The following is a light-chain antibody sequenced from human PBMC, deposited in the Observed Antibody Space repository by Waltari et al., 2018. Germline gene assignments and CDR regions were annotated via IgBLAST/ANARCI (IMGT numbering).Light chain of an antibody. Sequence: EIVMTQSPPTLSVSPGDRATLSCRASQRVSSNLPWYQQKPGQAPRLLIYGASTRATGIPARFSGSGSGTEFTLTISSMQSEDFAVYYCQQYNNWPPFTFGPGTKVDIK. V-gene: IGKV3-15*01. CDR3: QQYNNWPPFT. J-gene: IGKJ3*01. CDR1: QRVSSN. CDR2: GAS.